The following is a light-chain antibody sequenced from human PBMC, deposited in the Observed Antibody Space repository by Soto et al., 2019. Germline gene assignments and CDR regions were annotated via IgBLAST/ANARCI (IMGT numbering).Light chain of an antibody. CDR1: QGISNW. J-gene: IGKJ4*01. V-gene: IGKV1D-12*01. Sequence: DIQMTQSPSSVSASVGDRIIITCRARQGISNWLAWYQQKPGKAPNLLIYGTSRLQKGVPSRFSGSGSGTDFTLTISSLQPEDFATYYCQQADRFPLTFGGGTKVEIK. CDR2: GTS. CDR3: QQADRFPLT.